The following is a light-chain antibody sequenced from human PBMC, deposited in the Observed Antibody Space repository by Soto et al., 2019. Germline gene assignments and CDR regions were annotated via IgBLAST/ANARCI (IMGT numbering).Light chain of an antibody. J-gene: IGLJ1*01. Sequence: QSALTQPRSVSGSPGQSVTISCTGTSSDVGGYNYVSWYQQHPGKAPKLMIYDVRKRPSGVPDRFSGSKSGNTASLTISGLQAEDEADYYCCSYAGSYTYVFGTGTKLNVL. CDR2: DVR. CDR1: SSDVGGYNY. CDR3: CSYAGSYTYV. V-gene: IGLV2-11*01.